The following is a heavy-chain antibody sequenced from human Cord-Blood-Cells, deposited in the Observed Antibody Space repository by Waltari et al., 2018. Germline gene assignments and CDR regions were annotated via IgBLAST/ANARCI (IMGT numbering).Heavy chain of an antibody. Sequence: QVQLQQWGAGLLKPSETLSLTCAVYGGSFSGYYWSWIRQPPGKGLEWSGEINHSGSTNYNPSLKSRVTISVDTSKNQFSLKLSSVTAADTAVYYCARVSLEQLVYFDYWGQGTLVTVSS. V-gene: IGHV4-34*01. CDR3: ARVSLEQLVYFDY. J-gene: IGHJ4*02. CDR1: GGSFSGYY. CDR2: INHSGST. D-gene: IGHD6-6*01.